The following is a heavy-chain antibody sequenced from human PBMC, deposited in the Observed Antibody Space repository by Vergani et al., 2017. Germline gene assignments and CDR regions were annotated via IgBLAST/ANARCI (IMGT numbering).Heavy chain of an antibody. CDR3: ASGKYYSDSTSHFRGRYFDV. V-gene: IGHV4-39*01. J-gene: IGHJ2*01. CDR1: GDSIISRSYY. CDR2: IYNRGNG. Sequence: QMPLQESGPGLVKASETLSLPCTVSGDSIISRSYYWGWIRQPPGKGLEWSGSIYNRGNGDSSSSLKSRVTISADTSKNQFSLRLTAVTAADTAVYYWASGKYYSDSTSHFRGRYFDVWGRGTLVTVPS. D-gene: IGHD3-16*01.